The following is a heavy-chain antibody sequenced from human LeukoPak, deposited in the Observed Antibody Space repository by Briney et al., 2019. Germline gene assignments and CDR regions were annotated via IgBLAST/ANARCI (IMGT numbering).Heavy chain of an antibody. CDR2: IYYSGST. CDR1: GGSVSSYY. CDR3: ARTVRVRAAFDI. Sequence: SETLSLTCTVSGGSVSSYYWSWIRQPPGKGLEWIGYIYYSGSTNYNPSLKSRVTISVDTSKNQFSLKLSSVTAADTAVYYCARTVRVRAAFDIWGQGTMVTVSS. J-gene: IGHJ3*02. D-gene: IGHD4-17*01. V-gene: IGHV4-59*08.